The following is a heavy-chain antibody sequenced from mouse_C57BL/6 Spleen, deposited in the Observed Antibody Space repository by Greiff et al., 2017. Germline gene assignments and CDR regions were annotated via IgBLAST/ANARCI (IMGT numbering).Heavy chain of an antibody. CDR2: ISYDGSN. CDR3: ARERLRPYAMDY. V-gene: IGHV3-6*01. D-gene: IGHD2-4*01. Sequence: DVQLVESGPGLVKPSQSLSLTCSVTGYSITSGYYWNWIRQFPGNKLEWMGYISYDGSNNYNPSLKNRISITRDTSKNQFFLKLNAVTTEDTATYYCARERLRPYAMDYWGQGTSVTVSS. J-gene: IGHJ4*01. CDR1: GYSITSGYY.